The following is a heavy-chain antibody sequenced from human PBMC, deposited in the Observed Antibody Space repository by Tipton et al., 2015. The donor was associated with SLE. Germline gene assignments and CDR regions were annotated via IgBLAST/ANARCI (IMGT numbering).Heavy chain of an antibody. Sequence: TLSLTCTVSGGSISTYYWSWIRQPPGKGLEWIGYIYYSGSTNYNPPLKSRVTISVDTSKNQFSLKLSSVTAADTAVYYCARDKGDWNYGQAFDIWGQGTMVTVSS. CDR2: IYYSGST. CDR3: ARDKGDWNYGQAFDI. D-gene: IGHD1-7*01. CDR1: GGSISTYY. J-gene: IGHJ3*02. V-gene: IGHV4-59*01.